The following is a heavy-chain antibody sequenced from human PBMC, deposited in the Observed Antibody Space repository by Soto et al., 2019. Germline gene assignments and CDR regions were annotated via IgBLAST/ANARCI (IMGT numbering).Heavy chain of an antibody. CDR2: IYTSGST. CDR1: GGSISSYY. D-gene: IGHD3-16*01. CDR3: ARAGKVFARPYSWFDP. V-gene: IGHV4-4*07. Sequence: LSLTCTVSGGSISSYYWSWIRQPAGKGLEWIGRIYTSGSTNYNPSLKSRVTMSVDTSKNQFSLKLSSVTAADTAVYYCARAGKVFARPYSWFDPWGQGTLVTVSS. J-gene: IGHJ5*02.